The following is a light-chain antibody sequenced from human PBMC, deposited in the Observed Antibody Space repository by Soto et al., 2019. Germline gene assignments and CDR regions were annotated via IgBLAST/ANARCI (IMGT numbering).Light chain of an antibody. Sequence: QYVLTQPPSASGSPGQSVTISCTGTSDDVGGCKFVSWYQQYPGKAPKLIIYEVSKRPSGVPDRFSGSKSGNTASLTVSGLRAEDEADYYCSSCAGSNNPYVFGTGTKVTVL. CDR2: EVS. CDR1: SDDVGGCKF. J-gene: IGLJ1*01. CDR3: SSCAGSNNPYV. V-gene: IGLV2-8*01.